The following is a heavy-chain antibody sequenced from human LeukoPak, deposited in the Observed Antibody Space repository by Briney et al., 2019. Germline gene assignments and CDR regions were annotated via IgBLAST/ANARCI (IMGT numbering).Heavy chain of an antibody. CDR1: GFTFTAYL. Sequence: QPGRSLRLSCAASGFTFTAYLIHWVRQAPGKGLEWVAVMSSDGNAMFYADSVKGRFTISRDNSKNTLYLQMNSLRAEDAAVYYCARGWGYDSSALLGGVFDIWGQGTMVTVSS. J-gene: IGHJ3*02. CDR2: MSSDGNAM. V-gene: IGHV3-30-3*01. D-gene: IGHD3-22*01. CDR3: ARGWGYDSSALLGGVFDI.